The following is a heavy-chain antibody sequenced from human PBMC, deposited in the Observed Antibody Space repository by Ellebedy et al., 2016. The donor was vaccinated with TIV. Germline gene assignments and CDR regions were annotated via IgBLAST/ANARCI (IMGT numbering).Heavy chain of an antibody. J-gene: IGHJ4*02. V-gene: IGHV3-33*08. CDR1: GFTFSSYG. Sequence: PGGSLRLSCAASGFTFSSYGMHWLRQAPGTGLEWVAVTWFDGSNNYSADSVKGRFTISRDDSKRAVFLQMNSLRVDDTAVYYCARDSGGPSIAYYFDLWGQGTLVTVSA. CDR2: TWFDGSNN. CDR3: ARDSGGPSIAYYFDL. D-gene: IGHD6-6*01.